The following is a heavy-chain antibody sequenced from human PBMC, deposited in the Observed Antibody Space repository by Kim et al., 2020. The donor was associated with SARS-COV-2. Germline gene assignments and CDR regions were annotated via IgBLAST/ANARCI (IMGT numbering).Heavy chain of an antibody. Sequence: KGRFTISRDNAKNSLYLQMNSLRAEDTAVYYCARVNGYVWGMDPAGAFDIWGQGTMVTVSS. CDR3: ARVNGYVWGMDPAGAFDI. D-gene: IGHD3-16*01. V-gene: IGHV3-48*03. J-gene: IGHJ3*02.